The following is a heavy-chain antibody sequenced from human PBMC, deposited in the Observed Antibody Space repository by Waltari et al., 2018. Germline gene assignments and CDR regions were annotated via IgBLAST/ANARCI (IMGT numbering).Heavy chain of an antibody. CDR3: ARGRGVTPFDY. Sequence: QVQLQQWGAGLLKPSETLSLTCAVYGGSFSGYYWSWIRQPPGKGLEWIGEINHSGSTNYNPSLKSRVTISVDTSKNQLSLKLSSVTAADTAVYYCARGRGVTPFDYWGQGTLVTVSS. CDR1: GGSFSGYY. D-gene: IGHD2-21*02. J-gene: IGHJ4*02. V-gene: IGHV4-34*01. CDR2: INHSGST.